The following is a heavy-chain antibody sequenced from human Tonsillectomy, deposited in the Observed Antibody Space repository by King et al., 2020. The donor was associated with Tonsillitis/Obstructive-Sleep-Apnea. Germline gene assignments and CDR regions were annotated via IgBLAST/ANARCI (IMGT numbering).Heavy chain of an antibody. D-gene: IGHD5/OR15-5a*01. CDR1: GYTFTSYY. Sequence: QLVQYGAEVRKPGASVKVSCKASGYTFTSYYMHWVRQAPGQGLEWMGIINPSGGSATFAQKFQGRVTMTRDTSTSTIYMDLSSLRSEDTAVYYCARDRVSAISFSGYYYGMDVWGQGTTVTVSS. V-gene: IGHV1-46*01. CDR3: ARDRVSAISFSGYYYGMDV. CDR2: INPSGGSA. J-gene: IGHJ6*02.